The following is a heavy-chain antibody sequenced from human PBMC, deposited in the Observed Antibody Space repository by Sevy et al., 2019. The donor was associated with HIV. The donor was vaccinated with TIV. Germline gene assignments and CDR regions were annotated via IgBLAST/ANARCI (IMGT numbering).Heavy chain of an antibody. CDR3: ARDDRGYSSYDRGNFDD. CDR1: GFTFSSYE. Sequence: GGSLRLSCAASGFTFSSYEMNWVRQAPGKGLEWVSYISSSGSTIYYADSVKGRFTNSRDKAKNSLYLEMNSLRAEDTAVYYCARDDRGYSSYDRGNFDDWGQETLVTVSS. CDR2: ISSSGSTI. J-gene: IGHJ4*02. D-gene: IGHD5-12*01. V-gene: IGHV3-48*03.